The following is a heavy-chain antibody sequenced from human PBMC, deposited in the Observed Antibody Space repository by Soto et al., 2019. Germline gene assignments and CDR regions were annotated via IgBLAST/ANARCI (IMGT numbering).Heavy chain of an antibody. V-gene: IGHV3-48*01. CDR3: ARETSDYAPFFDY. J-gene: IGHJ4*02. CDR2: ISSSSSTI. Sequence: GGSLRLSCAASGFTFSSYSMNWVRQAPGKGLEWVSYISSSSSTIYYADSVKGRFTISRDNAKNSLYLQMNSLRAEDTAVYYCARETSDYAPFFDYWGQGTLVTVSS. CDR1: GFTFSSYS. D-gene: IGHD4-17*01.